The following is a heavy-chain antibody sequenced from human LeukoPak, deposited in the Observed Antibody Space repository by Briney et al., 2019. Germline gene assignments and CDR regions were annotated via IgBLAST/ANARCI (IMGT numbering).Heavy chain of an antibody. D-gene: IGHD6-19*01. CDR3: AREEGYSSGWYFLAHTNDAFDI. V-gene: IGHV1-2*02. CDR2: SSPNSDVT. CDR1: GYTFTGCY. J-gene: IGHJ3*02. Sequence: GASVKVSCKASGYTFTGCYIHWVRQAPGQGLERMGWSSPNSDVTNYAQNFQGRVTMTRDTSISTAYMELSRLTSDDTAAYYCAREEGYSSGWYFLAHTNDAFDIWGQGTMVTVSS.